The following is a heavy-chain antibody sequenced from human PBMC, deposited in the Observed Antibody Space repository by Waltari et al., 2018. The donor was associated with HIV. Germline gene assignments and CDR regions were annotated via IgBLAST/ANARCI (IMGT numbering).Heavy chain of an antibody. V-gene: IGHV1-46*01. D-gene: IGHD3-22*01. Sequence: QVQLVQSGAEVKQPGASVTVSCKASGSTFTSYYMHWVRPAPGQGLEWMGIINPSGGSTSYAQKFQGRVTMTRDTSTSTVYMELSSLRSEDTAVYYCARGANYYDSSGYFDYWGQGTLVTVSS. CDR1: GSTFTSYY. CDR2: INPSGGST. CDR3: ARGANYYDSSGYFDY. J-gene: IGHJ4*02.